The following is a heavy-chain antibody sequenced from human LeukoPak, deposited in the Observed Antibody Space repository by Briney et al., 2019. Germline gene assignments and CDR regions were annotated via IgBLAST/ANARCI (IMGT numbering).Heavy chain of an antibody. D-gene: IGHD5-18*01. Sequence: SETLSLTCTVSGGSISSYYWSWIRQPPGKGRVCIGHIYYSGSTNYNPCLKSRVTIAVDTSKNQSSLKLSSVTAADTAVYYCARDGGYSYGPDYWGQGTLVTVSS. V-gene: IGHV4-59*01. CDR2: IYYSGST. CDR3: ARDGGYSYGPDY. CDR1: GGSISSYY. J-gene: IGHJ4*02.